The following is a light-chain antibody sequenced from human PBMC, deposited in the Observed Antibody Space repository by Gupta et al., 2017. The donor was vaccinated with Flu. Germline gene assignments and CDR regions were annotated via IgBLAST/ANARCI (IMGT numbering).Light chain of an antibody. CDR3: MQTLQTPPT. J-gene: IGKJ1*01. Sequence: VAPGEPASISCRSSQSLLHSNGYNYMDWYLQKTGQSPQLLIYLGSNRASGVPDRFSGSGSGTDFTLKISRVEAEDVGVYYCMQTLQTPPTFGQGTKVEIK. CDR2: LGS. V-gene: IGKV2-28*01. CDR1: QSLLHSNGYNY.